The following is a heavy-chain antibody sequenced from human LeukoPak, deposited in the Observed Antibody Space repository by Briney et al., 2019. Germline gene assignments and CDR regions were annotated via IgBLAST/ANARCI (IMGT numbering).Heavy chain of an antibody. J-gene: IGHJ4*02. CDR3: ARGPPNWGYDY. V-gene: IGHV1-8*01. D-gene: IGHD7-27*01. Sequence: ASVKVSCKASGYTFTSYDFNWVRQATGERSEWMGWMSPNSGDTGYVQKLQDRVTMTRNTSISTAYMELSSLRSDDTAVYYCARGPPNWGYDYWGPGTLVTVSS. CDR2: MSPNSGDT. CDR1: GYTFTSYD.